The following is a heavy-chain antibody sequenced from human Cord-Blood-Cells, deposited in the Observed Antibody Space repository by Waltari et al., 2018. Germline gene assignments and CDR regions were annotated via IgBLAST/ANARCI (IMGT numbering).Heavy chain of an antibody. CDR3: ARSEGVTAPPLDAFDI. Sequence: QVQLVESGGGVVQPGRSVRLYCAASGFTFSKYGMHGVRQAPGKGLGWVAVIWYDGSNKYYADSVKGRFTISRDNSKNTLYLQMNSLRAEDTAVYYCARSEGVTAPPLDAFDIWGQGTMVTVSS. J-gene: IGHJ3*02. CDR1: GFTFSKYG. D-gene: IGHD2-21*02. V-gene: IGHV3-33*01. CDR2: IWYDGSNK.